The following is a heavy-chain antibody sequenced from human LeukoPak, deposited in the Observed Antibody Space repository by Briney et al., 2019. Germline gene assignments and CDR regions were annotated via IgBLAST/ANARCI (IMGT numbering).Heavy chain of an antibody. D-gene: IGHD4-17*01. CDR3: ARANDYGSLGVY. Sequence: GGSLRLSCAASGFTLSSYWMSWVRQAPGKGLEWVANIKQDGSEKYYVDSVKGRFTISRDNAKNSLYLQMNSLRAEDTAVYYCARANDYGSLGVYWGQGTLVTVSS. V-gene: IGHV3-7*01. CDR2: IKQDGSEK. J-gene: IGHJ4*02. CDR1: GFTLSSYW.